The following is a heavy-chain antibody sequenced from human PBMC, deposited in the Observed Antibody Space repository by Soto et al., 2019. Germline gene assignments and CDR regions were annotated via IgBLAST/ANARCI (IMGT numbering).Heavy chain of an antibody. CDR2: INPNSGGT. V-gene: IGHV1-2*04. CDR1: GYTFTGYY. Sequence: ASVKVSCKASGYTFTGYYMHWVRQAPGQGLEWMGWINPNSGGTNYAQKFQGWVTMTRDTSISTAYMELSRLRSDDTAVYYCARGLTEYSSSWSPWGLFDPWGQGTLVTVSS. J-gene: IGHJ5*02. D-gene: IGHD6-13*01. CDR3: ARGLTEYSSSWSPWGLFDP.